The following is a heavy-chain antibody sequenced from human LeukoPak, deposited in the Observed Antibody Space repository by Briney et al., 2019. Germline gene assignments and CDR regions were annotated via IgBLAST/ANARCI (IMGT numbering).Heavy chain of an antibody. D-gene: IGHD6-19*01. CDR2: IRSKANSYAT. J-gene: IGHJ4*02. CDR1: GFTFSGSA. V-gene: IGHV3-73*01. Sequence: GGSRRLSCAASGFTFSGSAMHWVGQASGKGLDGVGRIRSKANSYATAYAASVKGRFTISRDDSKNTAYLQMNSLKTEDTAVYYCTRTSGYSSGWYIGYWGQGTLVTVSS. CDR3: TRTSGYSSGWYIGY.